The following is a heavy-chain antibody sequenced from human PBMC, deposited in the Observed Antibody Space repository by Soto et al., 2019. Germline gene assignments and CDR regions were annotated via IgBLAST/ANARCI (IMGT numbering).Heavy chain of an antibody. CDR2: IYRTGST. CDR3: ASRDPGTSVDY. Sequence: QVQLQESGPGLVKPSGTLSLTCAVSGGSVTSNNWCTWVRQPPGQGLEWIGEIYRTGSTNYNPSLKSRVTISLDKSENQFSLKVTSLTAADTAVYYCASRDPGTSVDYWGQGTLVTVSS. D-gene: IGHD1-7*01. CDR1: GGSVTSNNW. J-gene: IGHJ4*02. V-gene: IGHV4-4*02.